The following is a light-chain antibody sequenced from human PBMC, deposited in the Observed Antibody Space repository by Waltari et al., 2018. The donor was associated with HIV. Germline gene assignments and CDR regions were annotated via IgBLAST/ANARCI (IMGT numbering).Light chain of an antibody. J-gene: IGLJ2*01. CDR1: SSDVGGYNY. V-gene: IGLV2-14*01. Sequence: QSALTQPASVSGSPGQSITISCTGTSSDVGGYNYVSWYQHHPGKAPKLLIYEVSNRPSGVSNRFSGSKSGNTASLIISGRQAEDEADYYCSSYTSSSTLAVFGGGTKLTVL. CDR2: EVS. CDR3: SSYTSSSTLAV.